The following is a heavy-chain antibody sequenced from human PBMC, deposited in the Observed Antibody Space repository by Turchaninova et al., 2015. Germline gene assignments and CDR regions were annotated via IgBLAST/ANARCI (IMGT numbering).Heavy chain of an antibody. CDR3: ARDGMSYSSSSDDAFDI. J-gene: IGHJ3*02. CDR1: GGSISSYY. CDR2: VYYSGST. V-gene: IGHV4-59*01. D-gene: IGHD6-6*01. Sequence: QVQLQESGPGLVKPSETLSLTCTVSGGSISSYYWSWIRQPPGKGLEWIGYVYYSGSTHYNPPPTSRVTISVAPATKQISLQRSSVTAADTAVYYCARDGMSYSSSSDDAFDIWGQGTMVTVSS.